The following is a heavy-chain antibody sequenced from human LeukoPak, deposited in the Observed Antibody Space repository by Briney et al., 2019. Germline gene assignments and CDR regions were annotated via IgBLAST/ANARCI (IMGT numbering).Heavy chain of an antibody. CDR1: GVSISSYY. J-gene: IGHJ4*02. V-gene: IGHV4-59*01. CDR2: ISYSGST. D-gene: IGHD5-12*01. CDR3: ARGEVATIRSFDY. Sequence: SETLSFTCTVSGVSISSYYWSWIRQPPGKGLEWIGYISYSGSTNYNPSLKSRVTISSDTSKNQFSLKLSSVTAADTAVYYCARGEVATIRSFDYWGQGTLVTVSS.